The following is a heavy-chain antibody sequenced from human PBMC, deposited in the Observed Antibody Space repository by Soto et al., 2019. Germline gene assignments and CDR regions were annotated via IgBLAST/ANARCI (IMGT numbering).Heavy chain of an antibody. V-gene: IGHV1-69*02. CDR3: SIGSWSAETFDV. CDR2: IIPMVTVT. D-gene: IGHD2-2*01. Sequence: QVHLIQSGAEVKKPGSSVKVSCKAAGGTFNTYTLIWVRQAPGHGLEWMGRIIPMVTVTNSAQKFQGRLTLTADKSTGTAFMELTSLSSDDTAVYYCSIGSWSAETFDVWGQGTMVTVSS. CDR1: GGTFNTYT. J-gene: IGHJ3*01.